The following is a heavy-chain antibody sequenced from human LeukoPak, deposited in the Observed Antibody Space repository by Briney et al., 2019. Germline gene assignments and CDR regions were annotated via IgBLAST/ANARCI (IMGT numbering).Heavy chain of an antibody. D-gene: IGHD2-15*01. V-gene: IGHV3-23*01. J-gene: IGHJ4*02. CDR3: ARDHAGSGRAFDY. Sequence: GGSLRLSCAASGFTFSSYAMSWVRQAPGKGLEWVSGISGSGGNTYYADSVKGRFTISRDNSNNTLYLQMNSLRVEDAAVYYCARDHAGSGRAFDYWGQGTLVTVSS. CDR1: GFTFSSYA. CDR2: ISGSGGNT.